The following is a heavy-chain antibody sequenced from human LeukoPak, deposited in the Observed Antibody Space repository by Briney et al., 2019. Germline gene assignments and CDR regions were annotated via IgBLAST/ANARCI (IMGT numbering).Heavy chain of an antibody. CDR2: ISSSSSYI. D-gene: IGHD2-2*01. J-gene: IGHJ4*02. CDR3: AREQGGIVVVPAASFDY. V-gene: IGHV3-21*01. Sequence: GGSLRLSCAASGFTFSSYSMNWVRQAPGKGVEWVSSISSSSSYIYYADSVKGRFTISRDNAKNSLYLQMNSLRAEDTAVYYCAREQGGIVVVPAASFDYWGQGTLVTVSS. CDR1: GFTFSSYS.